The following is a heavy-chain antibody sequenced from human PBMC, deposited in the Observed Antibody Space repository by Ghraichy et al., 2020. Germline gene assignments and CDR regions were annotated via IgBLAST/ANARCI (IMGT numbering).Heavy chain of an antibody. V-gene: IGHV3-33*08. D-gene: IGHD3-16*02. CDR2: IWYDGSNK. CDR1: GFTFSSYG. CDR3: ARDPIGGVIATPFDY. Sequence: GGSLRLSCAASGFTFSSYGMHWVRQAPGKGLEWVAVIWYDGSNKYYADSVKGRFTISRDNSKNTLYLQMNSLRAEDTAVYYCARDPIGGVIATPFDYWGQGTLVTVSS. J-gene: IGHJ4*02.